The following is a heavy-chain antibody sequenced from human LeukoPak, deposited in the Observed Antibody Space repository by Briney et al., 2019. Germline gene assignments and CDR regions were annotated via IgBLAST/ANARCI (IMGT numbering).Heavy chain of an antibody. CDR2: ISQGGEAT. D-gene: IGHD1-26*01. J-gene: IGHJ5*02. V-gene: IGHV3-23*01. CDR3: VRLTPPTTSTWLDP. CDR1: GFTFCFYA. Sequence: GGSLRLSCATSGFTFCFYAMSWVRQAPGKGPEWGSVISQGGEATYYADSVKGRFTISRDNSKDTVYLQMNSLRPEDTAVYHCVRLTPPTTSTWLDPWGQGNLVTVSS.